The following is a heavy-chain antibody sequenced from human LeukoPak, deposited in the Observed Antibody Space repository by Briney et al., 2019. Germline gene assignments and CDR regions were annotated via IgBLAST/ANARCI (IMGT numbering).Heavy chain of an antibody. CDR3: AREGPLAYCGGDCYPDHDAFDI. CDR2: INPNSGGT. V-gene: IGHV1-2*02. CDR1: GYTFTGYY. D-gene: IGHD2-21*02. Sequence: ASVKVSCKASGYTFTGYYMHWVRQAPGQGLEWMGWINPNSGGTNYAQKFQGRVTMTRGTSISTAYMELSRLRSDDTAVYYCAREGPLAYCGGDCYPDHDAFDIWGQGTMDTVSS. J-gene: IGHJ3*02.